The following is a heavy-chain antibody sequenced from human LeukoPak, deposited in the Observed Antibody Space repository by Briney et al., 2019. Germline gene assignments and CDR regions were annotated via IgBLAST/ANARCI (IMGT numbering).Heavy chain of an antibody. CDR2: IDPNGRYT. J-gene: IGHJ6*02. Sequence: PGWSLRLSCAASGFTFSNHYMHWVRQAPGKGLVSVSRIDPNGRYTSYADSVKGRFTISRDNAKNTLYLQMNTLGAEDTALYYCVRGSTDWNGMDVWGQGTTVTVSS. V-gene: IGHV3-74*01. CDR3: VRGSTDWNGMDV. D-gene: IGHD6-19*01. CDR1: GFTFSNHY.